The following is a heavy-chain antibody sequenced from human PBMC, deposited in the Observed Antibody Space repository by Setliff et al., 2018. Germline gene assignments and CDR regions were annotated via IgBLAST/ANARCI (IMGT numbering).Heavy chain of an antibody. V-gene: IGHV1-24*01. D-gene: IGHD3-3*01. J-gene: IGHJ6*03. CDR2: IDPEDGET. Sequence: ASVKVSCKVSGYTLTELSMHWVRQDPGKGLEWMGGIDPEDGETIYAQKFQGRVTMTEDTSTDTAYMELSSLRSGETAVYYCATDHLLLIDYNFHKDYYYYIDVWGKGTTVTVSS. CDR3: ATDHLLLIDYNFHKDYYYYIDV. CDR1: GYTLTELS.